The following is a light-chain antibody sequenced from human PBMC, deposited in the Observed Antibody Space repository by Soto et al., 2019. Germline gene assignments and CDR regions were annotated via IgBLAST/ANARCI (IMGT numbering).Light chain of an antibody. CDR1: NRDLGSYNL. V-gene: IGLV2-23*01. J-gene: IGLJ1*01. Sequence: QSVLTQPSSVAGSPRPASTISRKGTNRDLGSYNLVAWFQQHPGKVPKLMIYEGTERPSGVSDRFSGSKSDNTASLTISGLQAEDEGDYYCCSYAGGYTFVFGTGTKVTVL. CDR2: EGT. CDR3: CSYAGGYTFV.